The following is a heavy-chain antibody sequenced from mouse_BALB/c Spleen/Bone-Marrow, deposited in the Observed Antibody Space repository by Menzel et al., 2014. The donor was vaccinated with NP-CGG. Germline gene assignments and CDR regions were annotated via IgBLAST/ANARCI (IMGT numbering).Heavy chain of an antibody. J-gene: IGHJ1*01. D-gene: IGHD1-1*01. V-gene: IGHV1S81*02. CDR2: INPSNGGT. CDR3: TRDHYYYGSSYWYFDV. CDR1: GYTFTSYY. Sequence: QVTLKECGAELVKPGASVKLSCKASGYTFTSYYMYWVKQRPGQGLEWIGGINPSNGGTNFNEKFKSKATLTVDKSSSTAYMQLSSLTSEDSAVYYCTRDHYYYGSSYWYFDVWGAGTTVTVSS.